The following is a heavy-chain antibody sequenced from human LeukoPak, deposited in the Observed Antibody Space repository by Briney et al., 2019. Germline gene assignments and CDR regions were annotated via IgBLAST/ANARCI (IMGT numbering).Heavy chain of an antibody. CDR3: AKNPTYYYDSSGYPVYYYYGMDV. Sequence: GGSLRLSCAASGLTFSSYGMHWVRQAPGKGLEWVAVISYDGSNKYYADSVKGRFTISRDNSKNTLYLQMNSLRAEDTAVYYCAKNPTYYYDSSGYPVYYYYGMDVWGQGTTVTVSS. J-gene: IGHJ6*02. CDR1: GLTFSSYG. V-gene: IGHV3-30*18. CDR2: ISYDGSNK. D-gene: IGHD3-22*01.